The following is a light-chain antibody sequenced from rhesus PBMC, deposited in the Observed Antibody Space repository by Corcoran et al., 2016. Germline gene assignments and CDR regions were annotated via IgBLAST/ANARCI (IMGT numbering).Light chain of an antibody. Sequence: DIQMTQSPSSLSASIGDRVTITCRTSDNVNNFLNWYQQKPGKAPKLLNSRASTLQSWVPSSVSGSGSGTDYTCTITSLHAEDFATYYCQHNYGTPLTFGGGTKVEIK. V-gene: IGKV1-74*01. J-gene: IGKJ4*01. CDR1: DNVNNF. CDR3: QHNYGTPLT. CDR2: RAS.